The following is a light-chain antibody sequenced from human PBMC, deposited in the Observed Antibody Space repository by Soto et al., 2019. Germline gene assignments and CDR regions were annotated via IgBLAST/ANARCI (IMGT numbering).Light chain of an antibody. J-gene: IGKJ1*01. Sequence: DIQLTQSPSFLSASVGDRVTITCRASQGISSYLAWYQQKPGKAPKLLIYDASSLESGVPSRFSGSGSGTEFTLTISSLQPDDFATYYCQQSVTFGQGTKVDIK. CDR3: QQSVT. V-gene: IGKV1-9*01. CDR1: QGISSY. CDR2: DAS.